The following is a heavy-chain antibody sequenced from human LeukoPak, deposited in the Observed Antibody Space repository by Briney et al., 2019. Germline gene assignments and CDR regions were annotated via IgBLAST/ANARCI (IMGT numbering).Heavy chain of an antibody. V-gene: IGHV4-59*01. Sequence: SETLSLTCTVSGGSISSYYWSWIRQPPGKELEWIGYIYYSGSTNYNPSLKSRVTISVDTSKNQFSLKLSSVTAADTAVYYCARGWGYYDSSGYYCLNYFDYWGQGTLVTVSS. CDR3: ARGWGYYDSSGYYCLNYFDY. CDR1: GGSISSYY. CDR2: IYYSGST. D-gene: IGHD3-22*01. J-gene: IGHJ4*02.